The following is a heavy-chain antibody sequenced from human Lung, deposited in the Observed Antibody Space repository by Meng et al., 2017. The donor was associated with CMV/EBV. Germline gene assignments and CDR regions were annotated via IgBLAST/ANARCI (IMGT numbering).Heavy chain of an antibody. CDR2: ISTNTGTP. J-gene: IGHJ5*02. CDR3: ARGGNFDP. CDR1: GYTFSTYT. D-gene: IGHD2/OR15-2a*01. V-gene: IGHV7-4-1*02. Sequence: QVQLGPIGSELKKPGASVKVSCKASGYTFSTYTINWVRQAHGRGLEWMGWISTNTGTPTYTQGFTGRFVFSLDTSVSTAYLQISSLKAEDTAVYYCARGGNFDPWGQGTLVTVSS.